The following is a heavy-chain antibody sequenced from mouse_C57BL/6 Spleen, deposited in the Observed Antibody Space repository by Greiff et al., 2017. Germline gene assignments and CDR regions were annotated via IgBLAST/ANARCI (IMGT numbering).Heavy chain of an antibody. CDR2: ISSGSSTI. J-gene: IGHJ1*03. D-gene: IGHD1-1*01. Sequence: EVHLVESGGGLVKPGGSLKLSCAASGFTFSDYGMHWVRQAPEKGLEWVAYISSGSSTIYYADTVKGRFTISRDNAKNTLFLQMTSLRSEDTAMYYCARPVVATNWYFDVWGTGTTVTVSS. CDR3: ARPVVATNWYFDV. CDR1: GFTFSDYG. V-gene: IGHV5-17*01.